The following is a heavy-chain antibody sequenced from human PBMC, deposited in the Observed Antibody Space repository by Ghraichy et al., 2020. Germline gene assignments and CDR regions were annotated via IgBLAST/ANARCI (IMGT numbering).Heavy chain of an antibody. CDR3: ARDPRVGIASSGWFPPTDY. D-gene: IGHD6-19*01. J-gene: IGHJ4*02. Sequence: GGSLRLSCAASGFTFSSYWMSWVRQAPGKGLEWVANIKQDGSEKYYVDSVKGRFTISRDNAKNSLYLQMNSLRAEDTAVYYCARDPRVGIASSGWFPPTDYWGQGTLVTVSS. CDR1: GFTFSSYW. CDR2: IKQDGSEK. V-gene: IGHV3-7*01.